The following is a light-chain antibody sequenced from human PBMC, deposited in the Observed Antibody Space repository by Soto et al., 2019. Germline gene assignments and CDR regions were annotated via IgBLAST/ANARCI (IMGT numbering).Light chain of an antibody. J-gene: IGLJ2*01. CDR1: SSDVGGYHY. Sequence: QSALTQPRSVSGSRGQSVTLSCTGTSSDVGGYHYVSWYQHHPGKAPKIIIYDVNKRPSGVPDRFSGSKSGNTASLTISGLQTEDEADYYCCSYAGSYTLVFGGGTKVTVL. CDR3: CSYAGSYTLV. CDR2: DVN. V-gene: IGLV2-11*01.